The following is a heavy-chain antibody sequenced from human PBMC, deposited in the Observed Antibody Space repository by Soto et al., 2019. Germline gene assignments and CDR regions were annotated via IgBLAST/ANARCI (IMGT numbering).Heavy chain of an antibody. V-gene: IGHV1-69*13. D-gene: IGHD6-6*01. CDR2: IIPIFGTA. CDR1: GGTFSSYA. J-gene: IGHJ5*02. Sequence: GASVKVSCKASGGTFSSYAISWVRQAPGQGLEWMGGIIPIFGTANYAQKFQGRVTITADESTSTAYMELSSLRSEDTAVYYCARGVRVREYSSSFIDPGWFDPWGQGTLVTVSS. CDR3: ARGVRVREYSSSFIDPGWFDP.